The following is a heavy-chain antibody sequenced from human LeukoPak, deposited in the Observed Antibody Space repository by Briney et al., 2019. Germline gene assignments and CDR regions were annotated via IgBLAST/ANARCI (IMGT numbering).Heavy chain of an antibody. V-gene: IGHV3-23*01. CDR2: ISGSGGST. D-gene: IGHD4-17*01. J-gene: IGHJ4*02. CDR3: AKLMSTTVTTIHDY. CDR1: GFTFSSYA. Sequence: PGGPLRLSCAASGFTFSSYAMSWVRQAPGKGLEWVSAISGSGGSTYYADSVKGRFTISRDNSKNTLYLQMNSLRAEDTAVYYCAKLMSTTVTTIHDYWGQGTLVTVSS.